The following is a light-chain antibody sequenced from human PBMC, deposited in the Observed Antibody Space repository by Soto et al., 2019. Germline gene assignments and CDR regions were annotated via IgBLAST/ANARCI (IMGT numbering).Light chain of an antibody. Sequence: EIVMTQSPATLSVSPGERATLSCRASQSVSSNLAWYQQKPGQAPRLLIYGASTRATGIPARFSGSGSGTEFTLTISSLQYEDFAVYSCQQYNTWPRGTF. CDR3: QQYNTWPRGT. J-gene: IGKJ1*01. V-gene: IGKV3-15*01. CDR1: QSVSSN. CDR2: GAS.